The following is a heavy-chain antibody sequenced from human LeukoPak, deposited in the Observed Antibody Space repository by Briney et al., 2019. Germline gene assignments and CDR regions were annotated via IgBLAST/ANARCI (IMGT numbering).Heavy chain of an antibody. CDR1: GGSISSYY. V-gene: IGHV4-4*07. J-gene: IGHJ4*02. CDR2: IYTSGST. D-gene: IGHD4-17*01. Sequence: SETLSLTCTVSGGSISSYYWSWIRQPAGKGLEWIGRIYTSGSTNYNPSLKSRVTMSVDTSKNQFSLKLSSVTAADTAVYYCARGRPTVINPYFDYWGQGTLVTVSS. CDR3: ARGRPTVINPYFDY.